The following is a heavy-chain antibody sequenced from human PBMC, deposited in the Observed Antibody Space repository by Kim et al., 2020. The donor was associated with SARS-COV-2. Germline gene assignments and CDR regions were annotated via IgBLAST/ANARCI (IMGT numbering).Heavy chain of an antibody. V-gene: IGHV4-59*09. CDR3: ARGHYYDSSGYYE. D-gene: IGHD3-22*01. Sequence: YNPSHTSRVTISVDTSKNQFSLKLSCVTAADTAVYYCARGHYYDSSGYYEWGQGTLVTVSS. J-gene: IGHJ4*02.